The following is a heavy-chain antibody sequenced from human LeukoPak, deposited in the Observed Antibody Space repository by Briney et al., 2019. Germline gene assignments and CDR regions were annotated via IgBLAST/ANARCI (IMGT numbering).Heavy chain of an antibody. Sequence: GGSLRLSCAASGFTVSSNYMSWVRQAPGKGLEGVSVIYSGGSTYYADSVKGRFTISRDNSKNTLYLQMNSLRAEDTAVYYCARNPGDPSYGMDVWGQGTTVTVSS. CDR3: ARNPGDPSYGMDV. CDR2: IYSGGST. V-gene: IGHV3-53*01. CDR1: GFTVSSNY. J-gene: IGHJ6*02. D-gene: IGHD3-10*01.